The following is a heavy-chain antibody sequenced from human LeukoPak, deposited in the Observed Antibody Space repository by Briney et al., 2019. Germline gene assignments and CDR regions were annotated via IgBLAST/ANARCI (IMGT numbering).Heavy chain of an antibody. J-gene: IGHJ6*02. D-gene: IGHD4-17*01. CDR3: ARDDGYSSTVTTVGFDYYYGMDV. V-gene: IGHV3-21*01. Sequence: PGGSLRLSWAASGFTFSSYSMDWVRQAPGKGLEWVSSSSSRGAYIYYADSVKGRFTIYRDNSKNTLYLQMNSLRAEDTAVYYCARDDGYSSTVTTVGFDYYYGMDVWGQGTTVTVSS. CDR2: SSSRGAYI. CDR1: GFTFSSYS.